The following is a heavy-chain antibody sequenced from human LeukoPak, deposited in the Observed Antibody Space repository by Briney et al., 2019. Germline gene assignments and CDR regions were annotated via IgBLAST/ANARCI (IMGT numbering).Heavy chain of an antibody. D-gene: IGHD3-10*01. V-gene: IGHV3-33*01. J-gene: IGHJ3*02. Sequence: PGRSLRLSCAASGFTFSSYGMHWVRQAPGKGLEWVAVIWYDGSNKYYADSVKGRFTISRDNSKNTLYLQMNSLRAEDTAVYYCARGSRITMVRGVIHAFDIWGQGTMVTVSS. CDR3: ARGSRITMVRGVIHAFDI. CDR2: IWYDGSNK. CDR1: GFTFSSYG.